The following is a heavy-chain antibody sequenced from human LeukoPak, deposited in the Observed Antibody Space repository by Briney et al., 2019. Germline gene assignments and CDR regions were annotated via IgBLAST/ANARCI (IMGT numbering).Heavy chain of an antibody. CDR2: ISWNSGSI. J-gene: IGHJ5*02. Sequence: SLRLSCAASGFTFDDYAMHWVRQAPGKGLEWVSGISWNSGSIGYADSVKGRFTISRDNAKNSLYLQMNSLRAEDMALYYCAKDLGSEWLVPRGGFDPWGQGTLVTVSS. V-gene: IGHV3-9*03. CDR3: AKDLGSEWLVPRGGFDP. D-gene: IGHD6-19*01. CDR1: GFTFDDYA.